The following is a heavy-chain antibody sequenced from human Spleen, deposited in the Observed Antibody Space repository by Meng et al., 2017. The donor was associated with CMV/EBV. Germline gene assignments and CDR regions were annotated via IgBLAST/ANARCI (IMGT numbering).Heavy chain of an antibody. J-gene: IGHJ5*02. V-gene: IGHV1-69*01. CDR3: ARAKKGAVAGVWFDP. D-gene: IGHD6-13*01. Sequence: AGPPSVYRLPVVRPAPGQGLEWMGRSIPIFGTANYAQMFQGSVTITPDESPSTAYMELSSLRLEDTAVYYCARAKKGAVAGVWFDPWGQGTLVTVSS. CDR2: SIPIFGTA. CDR1: AGPPSVYR.